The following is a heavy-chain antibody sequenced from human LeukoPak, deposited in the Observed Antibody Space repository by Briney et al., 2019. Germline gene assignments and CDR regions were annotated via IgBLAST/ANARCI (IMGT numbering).Heavy chain of an antibody. CDR2: IRSKAYGGTT. V-gene: IGHV3-49*03. CDR1: GFTFGDYA. D-gene: IGHD2-2*02. CDR3: TRSQGYCSGTSCYTVFRESTGYYMDV. J-gene: IGHJ6*03. Sequence: GGSLRLSCTASGFTFGDYAMSWFRQAPGKGLEWVGFIRSKAYGGTTEYAASVKGRFTISRDDSKSIAYLQMNSLKTEDTAVYYCTRSQGYCSGTSCYTVFRESTGYYMDVWGKGTTVTVSS.